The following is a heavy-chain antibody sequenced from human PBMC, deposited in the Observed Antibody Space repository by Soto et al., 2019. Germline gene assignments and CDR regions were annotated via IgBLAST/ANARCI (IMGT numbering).Heavy chain of an antibody. CDR3: ARGGVDCSGGSCYLGWFDP. V-gene: IGHV3-53*01. CDR2: IYRGGST. CDR1: GLTLSSSY. J-gene: IGHJ5*02. Sequence: GSLRLSCAASGLTLSSSYINWVRQAPGKGLEWVSLIYRGGSTYYADSVKGRFTISRDNSKSTVYVQMNSLRVDDTAVYYCARGGVDCSGGSCYLGWFDPWGQGTLVNVSS. D-gene: IGHD2-15*01.